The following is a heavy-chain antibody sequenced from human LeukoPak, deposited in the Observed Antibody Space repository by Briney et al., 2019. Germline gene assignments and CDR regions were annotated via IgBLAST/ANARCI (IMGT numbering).Heavy chain of an antibody. CDR1: GGSISSYY. CDR2: IYYSGST. D-gene: IGHD6-19*01. CDR3: AGSDWGAFDI. Sequence: SETLSLTCTVSGGSISSYYWSWIRQPPGKGLEWIGYIYYSGSTNYNPSLKSRVTISVDTSKNQFSLKLSSVTAADTAVYYCAGSDWGAFDIWGQGTMVTVS. J-gene: IGHJ3*02. V-gene: IGHV4-59*01.